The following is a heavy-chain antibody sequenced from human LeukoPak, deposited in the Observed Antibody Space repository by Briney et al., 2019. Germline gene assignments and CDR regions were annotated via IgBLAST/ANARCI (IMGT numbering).Heavy chain of an antibody. CDR2: VSGSGSST. Sequence: GGSLRLSCAASGFTFRNFDMSWVRQAPGKGLEWVSAVSGSGSSTSYADSVKGRFTISRDNSKNTLYPQMNSLRAEDTAVYYCAKAPLQWPRLFDYWGQGTLVTFSS. CDR1: GFTFRNFD. V-gene: IGHV3-23*01. D-gene: IGHD6-19*01. J-gene: IGHJ4*02. CDR3: AKAPLQWPRLFDY.